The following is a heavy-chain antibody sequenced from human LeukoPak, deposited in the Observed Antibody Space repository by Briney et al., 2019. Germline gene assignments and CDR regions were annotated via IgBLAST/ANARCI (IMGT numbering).Heavy chain of an antibody. J-gene: IGHJ3*02. D-gene: IGHD3-10*01. CDR2: INSDGSST. CDR3: STGSGHAFDI. CDR1: GFIFSSYW. V-gene: IGHV3-74*01. Sequence: GGSLTLSCAACGFIFSSYWMHWVRPVRGKGLVWVSRINSDGSSTSYADSVKGRFTISRDNAKNTLYVQINSLRAEDTAVYYCSTGSGHAFDIWGRGTMVTVSS.